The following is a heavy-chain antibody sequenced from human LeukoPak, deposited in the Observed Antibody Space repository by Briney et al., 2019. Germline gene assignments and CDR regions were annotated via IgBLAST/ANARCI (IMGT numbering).Heavy chain of an antibody. V-gene: IGHV3-66*02. D-gene: IGHD3-22*01. J-gene: IGHJ4*02. CDR2: IYSGGNT. CDR1: GFTVSSLY. Sequence: GGSLRLSCAASGFTVSSLYMSWVRQAPGMGLEWISVIYSGGNTYYAGSVKGRFTISRDNSKNTLYLQMNSLRAEDTAVYYCAKDHGSSTMIVVVGFDYWGQGTLVTVSS. CDR3: AKDHGSSTMIVVVGFDY.